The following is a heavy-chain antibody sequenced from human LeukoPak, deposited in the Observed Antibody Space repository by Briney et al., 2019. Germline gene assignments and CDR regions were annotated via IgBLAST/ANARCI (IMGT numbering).Heavy chain of an antibody. D-gene: IGHD1-14*01. J-gene: IGHJ3*02. CDR1: GYTFTSYG. CDR2: LSASDGNT. CDR3: AKTRNHAFDI. V-gene: IGHV1-18*01. Sequence: ASVKVSCRSSGYTFTSYGISWVRQAPGRGLEWVGWLSASDGNTNYAQKLQGRVTMTTDTSTSTVYMELRSLRSDDTAVYYCAKTRNHAFDIWGQGTMVTVSS.